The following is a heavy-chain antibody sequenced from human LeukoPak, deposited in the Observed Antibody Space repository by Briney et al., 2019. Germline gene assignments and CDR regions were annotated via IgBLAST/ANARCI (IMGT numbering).Heavy chain of an antibody. J-gene: IGHJ3*02. D-gene: IGHD3-22*01. CDR1: GFTFSDYY. Sequence: GGPLRLSCAASGFTFSDYYMSWIRQAPGKGLEWVSHISSSGSTIYYADSVKGRFTISRDNAKNSLYLQMNSLRAEDTAVYYCARDVKPYYYDSSGSFDAFDIWGQGTMVTVSS. CDR2: ISSSGSTI. V-gene: IGHV3-11*01. CDR3: ARDVKPYYYDSSGSFDAFDI.